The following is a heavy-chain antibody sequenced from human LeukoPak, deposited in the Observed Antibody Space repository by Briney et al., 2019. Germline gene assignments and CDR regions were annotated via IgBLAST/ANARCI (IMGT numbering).Heavy chain of an antibody. Sequence: GGSLRLSCAASGFSFSYYGIHWVRQAPGKGLEWVANIKEDGSQIYYVDSVKGRFTISRDNAKNSVYLQMNSLRAEDTAVYYCAGSSGWLFDYWGQGTLVAVSS. CDR2: IKEDGSQI. J-gene: IGHJ4*02. CDR1: GFSFSYYG. V-gene: IGHV3-7*01. CDR3: AGSSGWLFDY. D-gene: IGHD6-19*01.